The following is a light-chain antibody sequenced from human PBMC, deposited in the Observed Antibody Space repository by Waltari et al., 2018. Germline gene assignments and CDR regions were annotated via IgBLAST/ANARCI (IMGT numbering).Light chain of an antibody. CDR2: DAS. Sequence: EVVLTQSPATLSLSPGDRATLSCRASQSISIYLAWYQHKPAQAPRLLIFDASNRATGIPARFSGSGSGTDFTLTISNLEPEDSAVYYCQQRSDWPPTWTFGQWTKVEMK. V-gene: IGKV3-11*01. CDR1: QSISIY. CDR3: QQRSDWPPTWT. J-gene: IGKJ1*01.